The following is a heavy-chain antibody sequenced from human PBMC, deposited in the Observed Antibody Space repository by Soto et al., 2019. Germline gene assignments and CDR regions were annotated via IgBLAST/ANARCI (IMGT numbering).Heavy chain of an antibody. Sequence: QVQLVQSGAEVKKPGASVKVSCKASGYTFTSYDINWVRQATGQGLEWMGWMNPNSGNTGYAEKFQGRGSMNTNKSISRAYVELSSLRSEDTDVYYCAGGLLVVAATPIVPHYWGQGTLVTVSS. CDR1: GYTFTSYD. CDR3: AGGLLVVAATPIVPHY. V-gene: IGHV1-8*01. J-gene: IGHJ4*02. CDR2: MNPNSGNT. D-gene: IGHD2-15*01.